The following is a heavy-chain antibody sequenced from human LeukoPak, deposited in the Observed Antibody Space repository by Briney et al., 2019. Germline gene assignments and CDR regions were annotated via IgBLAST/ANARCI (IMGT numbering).Heavy chain of an antibody. CDR3: ARILRYFDWLLNVFDY. J-gene: IGHJ4*02. D-gene: IGHD3-9*01. CDR2: IYYSGST. V-gene: IGHV4-30-4*01. CDR1: GGSISSGDYY. Sequence: SETLSLTCTVSGGSISSGDYYWSWIRQPPGKGLEWIGYIYYSGSTYYNPSLKSRVTISVDTSKNQFSLKLSSVTAADTAVYYCARILRYFDWLLNVFDYWGQGTLVTVSS.